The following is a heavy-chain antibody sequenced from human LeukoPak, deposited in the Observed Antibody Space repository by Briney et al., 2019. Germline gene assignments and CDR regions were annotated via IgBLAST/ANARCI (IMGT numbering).Heavy chain of an antibody. CDR3: ARGIGAADF. CDR2: IYQSGSS. Sequence: WIGEIYQSGSSIYNPSLRSRVTMSVDKSKDQLSLKLSSVTAADTAVYYCARGIGAADFWGQGILVTVSS. V-gene: IGHV4-4*02. J-gene: IGHJ4*02. D-gene: IGHD3-16*01.